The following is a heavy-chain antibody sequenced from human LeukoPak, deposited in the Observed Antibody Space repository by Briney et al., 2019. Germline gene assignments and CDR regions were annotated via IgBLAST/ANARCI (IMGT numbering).Heavy chain of an antibody. Sequence: PSETLSLTCAVYGGSFSGYSWSWIRQPPGKGLEWIGEINHSGSTNYNSSLKSRVTISVDMSKNQFSLKLTSVTAADTAVYYCARGGSAYDPFIVVVPADKGRHWFDPWGQGTLVTVSS. CDR3: ARGGSAYDPFIVVVPADKGRHWFDP. CDR2: INHSGST. CDR1: GGSFSGYS. D-gene: IGHD2-2*01. J-gene: IGHJ5*02. V-gene: IGHV4-34*01.